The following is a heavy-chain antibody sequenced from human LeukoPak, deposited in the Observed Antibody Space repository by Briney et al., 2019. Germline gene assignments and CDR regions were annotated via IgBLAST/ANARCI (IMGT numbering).Heavy chain of an antibody. J-gene: IGHJ3*02. V-gene: IGHV1-18*01. Sequence: GGSVKVSCKASGYTFTSYGISWVRQAPGQGLEWMGWISAYNGSTNYAQKLQGRVTMTTDTSTSTAYMELRSLRSDDTAVYYCARVYDREDDAFDIWGQGTMVTVSS. CDR1: GYTFTSYG. CDR2: ISAYNGST. D-gene: IGHD2/OR15-2a*01. CDR3: ARVYDREDDAFDI.